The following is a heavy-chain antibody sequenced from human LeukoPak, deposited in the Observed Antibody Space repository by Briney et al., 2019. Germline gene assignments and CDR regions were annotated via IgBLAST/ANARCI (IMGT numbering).Heavy chain of an antibody. CDR2: IYSSGST. J-gene: IGHJ4*02. Sequence: PGGSLRLSCVASGVTVTSNCMSWVRQAPGKGLEWVSLIYSSGSTYYADSVKGRFTISKDNSKNTLYLQVNSLRAEDTAVYYCARRGDGGRSFDYWGQGTLVTVSS. D-gene: IGHD4-23*01. CDR3: ARRGDGGRSFDY. CDR1: GVTVTSNC. V-gene: IGHV3-53*01.